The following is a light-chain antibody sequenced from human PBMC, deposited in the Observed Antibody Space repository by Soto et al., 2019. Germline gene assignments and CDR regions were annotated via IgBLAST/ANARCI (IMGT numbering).Light chain of an antibody. CDR2: DVS. CDR3: SSFTSSSTRV. CDR1: SRDVGAYNY. J-gene: IGLJ1*01. Sequence: QSALTQSASVSGSPGQSITISCTGTSRDVGAYNYVSWYQQHPGKAPKLIIYDVSNRPSGVSNRFSGSKSGNTASLTISALQAEDEADYYSSSFTSSSTRVFGTGTKVTV. V-gene: IGLV2-14*01.